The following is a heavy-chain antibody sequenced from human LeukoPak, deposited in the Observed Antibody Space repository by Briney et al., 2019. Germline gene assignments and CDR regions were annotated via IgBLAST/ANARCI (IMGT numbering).Heavy chain of an antibody. CDR1: GFTFSSYA. CDR3: AREQWFDY. Sequence: GESLRLSCAASGFTFSSYAMHWVRQAPGKGLEWVAVISYDGSNKYYADSVKGRFTISRDNSKNTLYLQMNSLRAEDTAVYYCAREQWFDYWGQGTLVTVSS. CDR2: ISYDGSNK. V-gene: IGHV3-30*04. D-gene: IGHD6-19*01. J-gene: IGHJ4*02.